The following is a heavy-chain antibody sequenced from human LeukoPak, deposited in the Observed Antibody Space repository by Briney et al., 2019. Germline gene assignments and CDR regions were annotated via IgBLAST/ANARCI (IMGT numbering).Heavy chain of an antibody. Sequence: VKVSCKASGGTFSSYAISWVRQAPGQGLEWMGGIIPIFGTANYAQKFQGRVTITADESTSTAYMELSSLRSEDTAVYYCAREGYCSSTSCRNWFDPWGQGTLVTVSS. J-gene: IGHJ5*02. D-gene: IGHD2-2*01. CDR1: GGTFSSYA. CDR3: AREGYCSSTSCRNWFDP. V-gene: IGHV1-69*01. CDR2: IIPIFGTA.